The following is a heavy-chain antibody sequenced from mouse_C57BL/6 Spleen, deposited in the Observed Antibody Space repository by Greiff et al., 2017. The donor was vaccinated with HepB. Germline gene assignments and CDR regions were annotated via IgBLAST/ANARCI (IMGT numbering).Heavy chain of an antibody. CDR2: IRLKSDNYAT. J-gene: IGHJ1*03. CDR1: GFTFSNYW. D-gene: IGHD1-1*01. CDR3: TGTRYTYYFGYFDV. Sequence: EVMLVESGGGLVQPGGSMKLSCVASGFTFSNYWMNWVRQSPEKGLEWVAQIRLKSDNYATHYAESVKGRFTISRDDSKSSVYLQMNNLRAEDTGIYYCTGTRYTYYFGYFDVWGTGTTVTVSS. V-gene: IGHV6-3*01.